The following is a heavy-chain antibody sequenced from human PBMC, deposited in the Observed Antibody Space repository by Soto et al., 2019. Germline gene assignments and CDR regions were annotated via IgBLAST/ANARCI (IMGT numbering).Heavy chain of an antibody. CDR2: ITYDGGSE. D-gene: IGHD6-19*01. Sequence: QVQVVESGGGVVQPGRSLRLSCAASGFTLSSCGMHWVRQAPGKGLEWVGVITYDGGSEHYADFVKGRFTISRDSSENTVYLQMNSLRVEDSAVYYCAKEQSSGYYRVVDYWGQGTLVTDSS. CDR3: AKEQSSGYYRVVDY. V-gene: IGHV3-30*18. J-gene: IGHJ4*02. CDR1: GFTLSSCG.